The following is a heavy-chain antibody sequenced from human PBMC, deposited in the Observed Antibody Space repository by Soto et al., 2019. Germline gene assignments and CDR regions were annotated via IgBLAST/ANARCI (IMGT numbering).Heavy chain of an antibody. CDR1: GYTFRTYP. Sequence: QVQLVQSGAEVKKPGASVKVSCKASGYTFRTYPMHWVRQAPGRGLEWMGWINAANGDTGYSRTFQDRVTISRDISASTAYMELSSLRSEATAVYYCARKDYYGSGIYYFDHWGQGTLVTVSS. CDR2: INAANGDT. D-gene: IGHD3-10*01. CDR3: ARKDYYGSGIYYFDH. J-gene: IGHJ4*02. V-gene: IGHV1-3*01.